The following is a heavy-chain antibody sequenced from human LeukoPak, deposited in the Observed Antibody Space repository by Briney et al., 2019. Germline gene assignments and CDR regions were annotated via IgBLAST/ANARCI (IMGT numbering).Heavy chain of an antibody. CDR1: GFTFSSYA. Sequence: GGSLRLSCSASGFTFSSYAMHWVRQAPGKGLEYASAISSNGGSTYYADSVKGRFTISRDNSKNTLYLQMSSLRAEDTAVYYCVKDLWYYSSGWFDYWGQGTLVTVSS. CDR3: VKDLWYYSSGWFDY. J-gene: IGHJ4*02. D-gene: IGHD6-19*01. V-gene: IGHV3-64D*06. CDR2: ISSNGGST.